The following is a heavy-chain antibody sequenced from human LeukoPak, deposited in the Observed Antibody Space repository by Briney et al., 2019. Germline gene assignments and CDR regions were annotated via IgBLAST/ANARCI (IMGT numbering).Heavy chain of an antibody. CDR3: ARREWDSSLNDY. CDR2: IYYSGST. D-gene: IGHD3-22*01. J-gene: IGHJ4*02. CDR1: GGSISSSSYY. Sequence: SETLSLTCTVSGGSISSSSYYWGWIRQPPGKGLEWIGSIYYSGSTYYNPSLKSRVTISVDTSKNQFSLKLSSVTAADTAVYYCARREWDSSLNDYWGQGTLVTVSS. V-gene: IGHV4-39*07.